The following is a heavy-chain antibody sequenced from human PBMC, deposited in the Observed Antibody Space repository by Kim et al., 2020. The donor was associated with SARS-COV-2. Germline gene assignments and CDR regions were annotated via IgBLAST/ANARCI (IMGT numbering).Heavy chain of an antibody. CDR3: TTEEGYGSYYDY. V-gene: IGHV3-15*01. J-gene: IGHJ4*02. Sequence: YAATGKGRLTNTRNASKNTLYLQMNSLKTEDTAVYYCTTEEGYGSYYDYWGQGTLVTVSS. D-gene: IGHD1-26*01.